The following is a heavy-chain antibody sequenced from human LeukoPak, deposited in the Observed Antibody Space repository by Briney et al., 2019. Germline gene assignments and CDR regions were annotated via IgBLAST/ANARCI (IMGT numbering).Heavy chain of an antibody. V-gene: IGHV4-61*02. CDR1: GGSISSGSYY. D-gene: IGHD2-21*02. J-gene: IGHJ3*02. CDR2: IYTSGST. Sequence: SETMSLTCTVSGGSISSGSYYWSWIRQPAGKGLEWIWRIYTSGSTNYNPSLKSRVTISVDTSKNQFSLKLSSVTAADTAVYYCAGEGDAHAFDIWGQGTMVTVSS. CDR3: AGEGDAHAFDI.